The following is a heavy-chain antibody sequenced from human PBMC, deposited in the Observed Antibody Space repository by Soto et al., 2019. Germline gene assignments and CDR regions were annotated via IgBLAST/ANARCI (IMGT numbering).Heavy chain of an antibody. CDR2: IFSNDEK. V-gene: IGHV2-26*01. J-gene: IGHJ5*02. CDR1: GFSLSNVEMG. D-gene: IGHD6-19*01. Sequence: SGPTLVNPTETLTLTCTVSGFSLSNVEMGVSWIRQPPGRALEWLAHIFSNDEKSYSTSLKSRLTISKDTSKSQVVLTMTNMDTVDTGTYYCARTLYSSGWYTFDPWRQGTLVTVSS. CDR3: ARTLYSSGWYTFDP.